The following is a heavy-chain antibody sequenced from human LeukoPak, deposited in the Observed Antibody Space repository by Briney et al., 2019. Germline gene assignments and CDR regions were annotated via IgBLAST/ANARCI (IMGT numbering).Heavy chain of an antibody. CDR2: IYYSGST. J-gene: IGHJ3*02. V-gene: IGHV4-39*07. CDR3: ASGKDGYNPYDAFDI. D-gene: IGHD5-24*01. Sequence: PSETLSLTCTVSGGSISSYYWSWIRQPPGKGLELIGSIYYSGSTYYNPSLKSRVTISVDTSKNQFSLKLSSVTAADTAVYYCASGKDGYNPYDAFDIWGQGTMVTVSS. CDR1: GGSISSYY.